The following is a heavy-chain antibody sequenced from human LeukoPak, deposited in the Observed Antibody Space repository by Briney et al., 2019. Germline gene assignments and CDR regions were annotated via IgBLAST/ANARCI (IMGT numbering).Heavy chain of an antibody. D-gene: IGHD4-17*01. CDR2: ISSSSSTI. CDR1: GVTFSSYS. Sequence: PGGSLRLSCAASGVTFSSYSMSWVRQAPGKGLEWVSYISSSSSTIYYADSVKGRFTISRDNAKNSLYLQMNSLRAEDTAVYYCANAYGDYYYYGMDVWGQGTTVTVS. V-gene: IGHV3-48*04. CDR3: ANAYGDYYYYGMDV. J-gene: IGHJ6*02.